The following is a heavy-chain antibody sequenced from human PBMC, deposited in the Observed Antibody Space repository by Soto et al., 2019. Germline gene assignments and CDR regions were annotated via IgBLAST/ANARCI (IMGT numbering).Heavy chain of an antibody. CDR1: GFSVSNYA. CDR2: ITGSGDKT. Sequence: GGSLRLSCAASGFSVSNYAMTWVRQAPGKGLEWVSGITGSGDKTYYADSVKGRFIISRDNSKNTLYLQMNSLRAEDTALYYCARDCSSSSCSIWHYWGQGTLVTVSS. J-gene: IGHJ4*02. CDR3: ARDCSSSSCSIWHY. D-gene: IGHD2-2*01. V-gene: IGHV3-23*01.